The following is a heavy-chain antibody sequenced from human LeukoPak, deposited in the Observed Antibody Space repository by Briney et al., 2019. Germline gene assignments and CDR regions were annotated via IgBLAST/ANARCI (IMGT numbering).Heavy chain of an antibody. Sequence: ASVKVSCKVSGYTLTELSMHWVRQAPGKGLEWMGGFDPEDGETIHAQKFQGRVTMTEDTSTDTAYMELSSLRSEDTAVYYCATSHYYDSSGYYSIDYWGQGTLVTVSS. D-gene: IGHD3-22*01. CDR3: ATSHYYDSSGYYSIDY. J-gene: IGHJ4*02. CDR1: GYTLTELS. CDR2: FDPEDGET. V-gene: IGHV1-24*01.